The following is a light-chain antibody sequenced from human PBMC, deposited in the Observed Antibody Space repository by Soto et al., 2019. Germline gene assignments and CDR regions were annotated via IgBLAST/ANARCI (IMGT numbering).Light chain of an antibody. V-gene: IGLV2-23*01. CDR2: EGS. J-gene: IGLJ2*01. Sequence: QSALTQPASVSGSPGQSITISCTGTSRDVGSYNLVSWYQQHPGKAPKLMIYEGSKRPPGVSNRFSGSKSGNTASLTISGLQAEDEADYYCCSYAGSSIVVFGGGTKLTVL. CDR3: CSYAGSSIVV. CDR1: SRDVGSYNL.